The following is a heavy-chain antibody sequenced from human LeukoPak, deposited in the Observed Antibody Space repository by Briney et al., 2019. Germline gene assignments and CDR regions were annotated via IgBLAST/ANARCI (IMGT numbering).Heavy chain of an antibody. J-gene: IGHJ3*02. CDR1: GYTFTSYY. D-gene: IGHD2-21*02. V-gene: IGHV1-46*01. CDR3: ARDRISGVYCGGDCYSGILDI. Sequence: ASVKASCKAFGYTFTSYYMHWVRQAPGQGLEWMGIINPSGGSTSYAQKFQGRVTMTGDTSTSTVYMEVSSLRSEDTAVYHCARDRISGVYCGGDCYSGILDIWGQGTMVTVSS. CDR2: INPSGGST.